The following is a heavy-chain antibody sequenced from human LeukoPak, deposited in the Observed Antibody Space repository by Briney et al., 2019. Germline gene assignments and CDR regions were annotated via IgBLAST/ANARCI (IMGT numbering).Heavy chain of an antibody. J-gene: IGHJ4*02. Sequence: VASVKVSCKASGYTFTSYAMHWVRQAPGQRLEWMGWINAGNGNTKYSQKFQGRVTITRDTSASTAYMELSSLRSEDTAVYYCARGVARNWNDLYFDYWGQGTLVTVSS. D-gene: IGHD1-20*01. V-gene: IGHV1-3*01. CDR2: INAGNGNT. CDR3: ARGVARNWNDLYFDY. CDR1: GYTFTSYA.